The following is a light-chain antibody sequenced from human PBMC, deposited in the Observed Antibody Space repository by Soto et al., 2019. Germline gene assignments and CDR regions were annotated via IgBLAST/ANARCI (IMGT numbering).Light chain of an antibody. CDR1: QSVSNNY. CDR2: GAS. CDR3: QQYGSSGT. Sequence: EIVLTQSRGTLSLFPGERATLSGLASQSVSNNYLARYQQKPGQAPRLLIYGASNRATGIPGRFSGSGSGTDFTLTISRLEPEDFAVYYCQQYGSSGTFGQGTKVDI. V-gene: IGKV3-20*01. J-gene: IGKJ1*01.